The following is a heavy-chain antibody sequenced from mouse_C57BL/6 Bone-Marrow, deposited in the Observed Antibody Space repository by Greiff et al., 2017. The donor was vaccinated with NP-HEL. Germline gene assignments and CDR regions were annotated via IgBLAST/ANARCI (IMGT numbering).Heavy chain of an antibody. CDR3: ARSNQGGY. CDR1: GYTFTDYY. Sequence: EVQLQQSGPELVKPGASVKISCKASGYTFTDYYMNWVKQSHGKSLEWIGDINPNNGGTSYNQKFKGKATLTVDKSSSTAYMELRSLTSEDSAVYYCARSNQGGYWGQGTTLTVSS. CDR2: INPNNGGT. V-gene: IGHV1-26*01. J-gene: IGHJ2*01. D-gene: IGHD2-5*01.